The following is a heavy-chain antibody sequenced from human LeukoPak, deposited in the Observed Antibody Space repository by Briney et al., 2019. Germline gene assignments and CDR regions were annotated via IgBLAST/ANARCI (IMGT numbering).Heavy chain of an antibody. CDR1: GFTVSSYA. CDR3: AKAFLGPIAAAGWFDP. J-gene: IGHJ5*02. CDR2: ISGSGGST. D-gene: IGHD6-13*01. Sequence: GGSLRLSCAAAGFTVSSYAMSWVRQAPGKGLEWVSAISGSGGSTYYADSVKGRFTISRDNSKNTLYLQMNSLRAEDTAVYYCAKAFLGPIAAAGWFDPWGQGTLVTVSS. V-gene: IGHV3-23*01.